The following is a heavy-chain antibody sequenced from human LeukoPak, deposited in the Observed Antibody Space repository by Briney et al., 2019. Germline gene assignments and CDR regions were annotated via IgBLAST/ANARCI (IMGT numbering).Heavy chain of an antibody. CDR2: INPNSGDT. Sequence: GASVKVSCKVSGYTFTGYYMHWVRQAPGQGFEWMGWINPNSGDTNYAQKFQGRVTMTRDTSISTAHMELSRLRSDDTAVYYCARANPPYCSSTTCLFDYWGQGTLVTVSS. CDR1: GYTFTGYY. D-gene: IGHD2-2*01. CDR3: ARANPPYCSSTTCLFDY. V-gene: IGHV1-2*02. J-gene: IGHJ4*02.